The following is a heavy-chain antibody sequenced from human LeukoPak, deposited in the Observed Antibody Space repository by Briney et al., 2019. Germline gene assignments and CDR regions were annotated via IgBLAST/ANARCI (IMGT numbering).Heavy chain of an antibody. CDR2: IYYSGST. D-gene: IGHD3-10*01. J-gene: IGHJ4*02. CDR3: ARVFAGDSHEVFDY. Sequence: SQTLSLTCTVSGGSISSGGYYWSWIRQHQEKGLEWIGYIYYSGSTYYNPSLKSRVTISVDTSKNQFSLKLSSVTAADTAVYYCARVFAGDSHEVFDYWGQGTLVTVSS. CDR1: GGSISSGGYY. V-gene: IGHV4-31*03.